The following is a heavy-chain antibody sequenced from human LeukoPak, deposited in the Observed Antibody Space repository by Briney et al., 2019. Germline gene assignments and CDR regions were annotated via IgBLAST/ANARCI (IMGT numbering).Heavy chain of an antibody. CDR1: GFTFSSYA. Sequence: GGSLRLSCAASGFTFSSYAMHWVRQAPGKGLEYVSAISSNGGSTYHANSVKGRFTISRDNSKNTLYLQMGSLRAEDMAVYYCASGSGSLPDYWGQGTLVTVSS. CDR3: ASGSGSLPDY. J-gene: IGHJ4*02. V-gene: IGHV3-64*01. D-gene: IGHD1-26*01. CDR2: ISSNGGST.